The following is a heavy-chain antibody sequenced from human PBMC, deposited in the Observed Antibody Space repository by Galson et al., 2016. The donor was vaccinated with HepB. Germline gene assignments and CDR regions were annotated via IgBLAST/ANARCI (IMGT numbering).Heavy chain of an antibody. J-gene: IGHJ4*02. Sequence: QSGAEVKKPGESLKISCQGSGYSFTTYWIGWVRQMPGKGLEWMGIIFPGDSDARYSPSFQGQVTISADKSINTSYVQLNSLKASDSGMYYCTRLEGATSGCIDWGQGTLVSVSS. CDR3: TRLEGATSGCID. CDR1: GYSFTTYW. CDR2: IFPGDSDA. D-gene: IGHD1-26*01. V-gene: IGHV5-51*01.